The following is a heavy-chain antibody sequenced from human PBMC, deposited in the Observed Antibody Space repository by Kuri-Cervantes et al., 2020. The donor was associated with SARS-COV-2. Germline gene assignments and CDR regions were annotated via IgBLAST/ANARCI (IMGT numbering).Heavy chain of an antibody. V-gene: IGHV4-30-2*03. Sequence: SQTLSLTCAVSGGSIRSGGYSWSWIRQPPGKGLEWIGYIYYSGSTYYSPSLKSRVTISVDTSKNQFSLKLSSVTAADTAVYYCARHNRIAVAGDVWFDPWGQGTLVTVSS. D-gene: IGHD6-19*01. CDR3: ARHNRIAVAGDVWFDP. J-gene: IGHJ5*02. CDR1: GGSIRSGGYS. CDR2: IYYSGST.